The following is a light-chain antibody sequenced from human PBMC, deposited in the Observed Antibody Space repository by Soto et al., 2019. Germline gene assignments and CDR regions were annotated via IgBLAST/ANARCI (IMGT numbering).Light chain of an antibody. V-gene: IGKV1-27*01. CDR3: QKYNSAPPLT. CDR1: QGISNY. Sequence: DIQMTQSPSSLSASVGDRVNITCRASQGISNYLAWYQQKPGKGPTLLIYAASTLQSGVPSRFSGSGSGTDFILTNSSLQPDDVATYYCQKYNSAPPLTFGGGTKVDIK. CDR2: AAS. J-gene: IGKJ4*01.